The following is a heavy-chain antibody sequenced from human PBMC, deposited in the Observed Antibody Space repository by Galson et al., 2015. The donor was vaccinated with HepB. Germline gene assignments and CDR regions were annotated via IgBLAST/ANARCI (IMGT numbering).Heavy chain of an antibody. CDR2: INPNSGGT. J-gene: IGHJ3*02. Sequence: SVKVSCKASGYTFTGYYMHWVRQAPGQGLEWMGWINPNSGGTNYAQKFQGWVTMTRDTSISTAYMELSRLRSDDTAVYYCAVGLWFGELSHAFDIWGQGTMVTVSS. D-gene: IGHD3-10*01. CDR1: GYTFTGYY. CDR3: AVGLWFGELSHAFDI. V-gene: IGHV1-2*04.